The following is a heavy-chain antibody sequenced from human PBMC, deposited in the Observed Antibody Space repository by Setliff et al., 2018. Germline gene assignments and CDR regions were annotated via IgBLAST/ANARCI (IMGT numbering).Heavy chain of an antibody. Sequence: ASVKVSCKTSGYSFISYYMYWVRQAPGQGLEWMGIINVSGGSASYAQKFQGRVTFTRDTSTSTLYMELSSLISEDTAVYYCAISTLSICSGGSCPNVFDVWGPGTLVTVSS. V-gene: IGHV1-46*01. CDR2: INVSGGSA. CDR1: GYSFISYY. D-gene: IGHD2-15*01. J-gene: IGHJ3*01. CDR3: AISTLSICSGGSCPNVFDV.